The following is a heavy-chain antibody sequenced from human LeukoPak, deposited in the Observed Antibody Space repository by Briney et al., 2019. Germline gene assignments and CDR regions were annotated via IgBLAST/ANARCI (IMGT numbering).Heavy chain of an antibody. J-gene: IGHJ4*02. CDR3: VRSLDY. CDR1: GFPFSSYA. CDR2: IAGSDGFT. Sequence: GGSPRLSCAASGFPFSSYAMNWVRQAPGKGLEWVSVIAGSDGFTQYADSVKGRFTISRDNSKNTVYLQMNRLRVEDTALYYCVRSLDYWGQGTLVTVSS. V-gene: IGHV3-23*01.